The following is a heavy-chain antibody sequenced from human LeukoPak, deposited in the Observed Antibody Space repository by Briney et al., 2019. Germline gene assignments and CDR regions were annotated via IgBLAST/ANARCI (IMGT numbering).Heavy chain of an antibody. J-gene: IGHJ5*02. CDR3: ARLNKPGWFDP. CDR1: GGSISSSSYY. V-gene: IGHV4-39*01. Sequence: SETLSLTCTVSGGSISSSSYYWGWLRQPPWKGLEWIGSIYYSGSTYYNPSLKSRVAISVDTSKNQFSLRLNSVTATDTAVYYCARLNKPGWFDPWGQGTLVTVSS. D-gene: IGHD1-14*01. CDR2: IYYSGST.